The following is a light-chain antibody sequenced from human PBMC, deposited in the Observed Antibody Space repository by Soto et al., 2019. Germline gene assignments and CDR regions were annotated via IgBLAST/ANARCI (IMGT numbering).Light chain of an antibody. CDR3: QVWDSSSDHVV. CDR2: DDS. J-gene: IGLJ2*01. Sequence: SYELTQPPSVSVAPGQTARITCGGNNIGRKNVHWYQQKPGQAPVLVVYDDSDRPSGIPERFSGSNSGNTATLTISRVEAGDEADYYCQVWDSSSDHVVFGGGTKLTVL. CDR1: NIGRKN. V-gene: IGLV3-21*02.